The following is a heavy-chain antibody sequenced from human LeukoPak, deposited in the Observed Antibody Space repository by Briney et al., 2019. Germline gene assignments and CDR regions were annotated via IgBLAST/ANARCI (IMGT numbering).Heavy chain of an antibody. D-gene: IGHD6-13*01. CDR3: ARSGPRIAAADTLSYMDV. J-gene: IGHJ6*03. Sequence: SETLSLTCTVSGGSIRSYYWSWILQPPGKGLEWIGYIYYSGSTNYNPSLKSRVTISVATSKNQFSLKLSSVTAADTAVYYCARSGPRIAAADTLSYMDVWGKGTTVTVSS. CDR2: IYYSGST. CDR1: GGSIRSYY. V-gene: IGHV4-59*12.